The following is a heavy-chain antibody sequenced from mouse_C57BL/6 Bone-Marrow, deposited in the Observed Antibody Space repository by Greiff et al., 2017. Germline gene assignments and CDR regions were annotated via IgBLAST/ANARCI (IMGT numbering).Heavy chain of an antibody. CDR3: ARPYYSNYWFFDV. CDR1: GYTFTSYW. CDR2: IYPGSGST. D-gene: IGHD2-5*01. V-gene: IGHV1-55*01. Sequence: QVQLQQPGAELVKPGASVKMSCKASGYTFTSYWITWVKPRPGQGLEWIGDIYPGSGSTNYNEKFKSKATLTVDTTSSTAYMQLSSLTSEDSAVYYCARPYYSNYWFFDVWGTGTTVTVSS. J-gene: IGHJ1*03.